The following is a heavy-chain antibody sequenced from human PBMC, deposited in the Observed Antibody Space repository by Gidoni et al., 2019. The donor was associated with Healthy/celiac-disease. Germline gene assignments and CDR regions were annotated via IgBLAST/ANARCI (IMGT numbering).Heavy chain of an antibody. CDR3: AKDPDSCIAAAGPGVYY. CDR1: ASAESRDA. D-gene: IGHD6-13*01. CDR2: ISGSGGST. Sequence: ERLLLESGGGVVQPRGAQRLSWAAPASAESRDAMGWVRQVPGKGLRWLSAISGSGGSTYYADSLQRLFTISRDNSKNTLYLQMPILRAEDTAVYYCAKDPDSCIAAAGPGVYYWGQGTLVTVSS. J-gene: IGHJ4*02. V-gene: IGHV3-23*01.